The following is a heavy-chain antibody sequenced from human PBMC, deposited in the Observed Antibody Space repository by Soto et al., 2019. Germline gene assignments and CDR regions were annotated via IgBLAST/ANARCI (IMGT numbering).Heavy chain of an antibody. CDR2: INAGNGNT. D-gene: IGHD3-3*01. V-gene: IGHV1-3*01. J-gene: IGHJ5*02. CDR3: AKPRSSLEWPPFDP. CDR1: GYTFISYA. Sequence: ASVKVSCKASGYTFISYAMHWVRQAPGQRLEWMGWINAGNGNTKYSQKFQGRVTITRDTSASTAYMELSSLRSEDTAVYSRAKPRSSLEWPPFDPWGHGTRVTVSS.